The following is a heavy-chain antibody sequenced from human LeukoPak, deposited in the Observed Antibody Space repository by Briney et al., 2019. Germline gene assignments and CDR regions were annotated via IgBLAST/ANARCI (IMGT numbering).Heavy chain of an antibody. CDR3: ARGRVPVYYDSSGYGRHFDY. Sequence: SETLSLTCAVYGGSFSGYYWSWIRQPPGKGLEWIGEINHSGSTNYNPSLKSRVTISVDTSKNQFSLKLSSVTAADTAVCYCARGRVPVYYDSSGYGRHFDYWGQGTLVTVSS. CDR2: INHSGST. V-gene: IGHV4-34*01. J-gene: IGHJ4*02. D-gene: IGHD3-22*01. CDR1: GGSFSGYY.